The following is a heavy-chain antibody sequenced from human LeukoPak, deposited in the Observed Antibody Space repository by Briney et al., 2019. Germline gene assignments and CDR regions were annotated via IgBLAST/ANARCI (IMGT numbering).Heavy chain of an antibody. CDR1: GYTFSDYY. CDR2: INPNSGDT. D-gene: IGHD3-3*01. J-gene: IGHJ6*03. CDR3: ARDHSNDFWSGSGPLYYMDV. V-gene: IGHV1-2*02. Sequence: ASVKVSCKTSGYTFSDYYIHWIRQAPGQGLEWVGWINPNSGDTNYAQKFQGRVTMTRDTSISAAYMELSRLRSDDTAVYYCARDHSNDFWSGSGPLYYMDVWAKGPRSPSP.